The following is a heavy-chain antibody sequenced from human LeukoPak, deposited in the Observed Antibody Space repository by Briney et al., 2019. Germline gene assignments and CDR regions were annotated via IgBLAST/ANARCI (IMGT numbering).Heavy chain of an antibody. CDR3: ARGEYGSGSYHIDY. Sequence: GGSLRLSCAASGFTFSTYNMNWVRQAPGKGLEWVSSISGSSSYIYYADSVKGRFSISRDNAKNSLYLQMNSLRAEDTAVYYCARGEYGSGSYHIDYWGQGTLVTVSS. J-gene: IGHJ4*02. CDR1: GFTFSTYN. V-gene: IGHV3-21*01. D-gene: IGHD3-10*01. CDR2: ISGSSSYI.